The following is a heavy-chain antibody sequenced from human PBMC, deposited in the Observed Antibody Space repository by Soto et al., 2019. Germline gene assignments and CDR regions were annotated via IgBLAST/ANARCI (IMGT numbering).Heavy chain of an antibody. CDR1: GGSISSGGYY. D-gene: IGHD2-21*02. J-gene: IGHJ5*02. V-gene: IGHV4-31*03. CDR3: ARMVTKNWFDP. Sequence: PSETLSLTCTVSGGSISSGGYYWSWIRQHPGKGLEWTGYIYYSGSTYYNPSLKSRVTISVDTSKNQFSLKLSSVTAADTAVYYCARMVTKNWFDPWGQGTLVTVSS. CDR2: IYYSGST.